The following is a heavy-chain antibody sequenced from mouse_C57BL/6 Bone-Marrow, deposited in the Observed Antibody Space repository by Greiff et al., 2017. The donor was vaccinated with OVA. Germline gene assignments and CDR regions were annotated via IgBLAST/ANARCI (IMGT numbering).Heavy chain of an antibody. CDR2: IHPSDSDT. Sequence: QVQLQQPGAELVKPGASVKVSCKASGYTFTSYWMHWVKQRPGQGLEWIGRIHPSDSDTNYNQKFKGKATLTVDKSSSTAYMQLSRLTSEDSAVYYCAILVGWALPWFAYWGQGTLVTVSA. D-gene: IGHD1-1*02. CDR3: AILVGWALPWFAY. CDR1: GYTFTSYW. J-gene: IGHJ3*01. V-gene: IGHV1-74*01.